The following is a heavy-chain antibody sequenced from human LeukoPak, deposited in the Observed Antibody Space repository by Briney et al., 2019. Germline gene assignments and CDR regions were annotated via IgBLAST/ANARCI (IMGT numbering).Heavy chain of an antibody. Sequence: SETLSLTCTVSGYSISSGYYWGWIRQPPGKGLEWTGSIDHSGSTYYNPSLKSRITISVDTSKNQFSLKLSSVTAADTAVYYCARHSGVIGYWGQGTLVTVSS. V-gene: IGHV4-38-2*02. CDR2: IDHSGST. CDR3: ARHSGVIGY. J-gene: IGHJ4*02. D-gene: IGHD3-22*01. CDR1: GYSISSGYY.